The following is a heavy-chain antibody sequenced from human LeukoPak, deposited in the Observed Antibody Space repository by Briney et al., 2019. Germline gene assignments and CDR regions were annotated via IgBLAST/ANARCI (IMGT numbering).Heavy chain of an antibody. D-gene: IGHD5-24*01. V-gene: IGHV1-69*05. J-gene: IGHJ6*03. CDR1: GGTFSSYA. CDR3: ARDLGWRWLPDSYYYYYMDV. Sequence: GASVKVSCKASGGTFSSYAIGWVRPAPGQGLEWMGGIFPIFGTANYAQKFQGRVTITTDESTSTAYMELSSLRSEDTAVYYCARDLGWRWLPDSYYYYYMDVWGKGTTVTVSS. CDR2: IFPIFGTA.